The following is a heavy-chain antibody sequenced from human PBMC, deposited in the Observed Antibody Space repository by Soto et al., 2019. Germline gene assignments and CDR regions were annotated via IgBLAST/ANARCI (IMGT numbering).Heavy chain of an antibody. CDR1: GFMFGSHT. CDR3: AREVVGPTTNWFDP. J-gene: IGHJ5*02. V-gene: IGHV3-21*06. D-gene: IGHD1-26*01. Sequence: GGSLRLSCAASGFMFGSHTMTWVRQAPGKGLEWVASISSVSSYIYYADSVKGRFTISRDNAKDSLYLQMDSLRAEDTAVYFCAREVVGPTTNWFDPWGQGTLVTVYS. CDR2: ISSVSSYI.